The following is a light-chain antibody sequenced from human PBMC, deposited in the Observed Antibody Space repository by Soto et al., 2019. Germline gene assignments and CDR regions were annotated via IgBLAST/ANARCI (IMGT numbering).Light chain of an antibody. Sequence: DIQMTQSPSTLSASVGERVTLTCRARQTISIWLAWYQQKPGKAPKLLIYDASILESGVPSRFSGSGSGTEFTLTISSLQPDDFATYYCQQYNSYLTFGQGTKVEIK. J-gene: IGKJ1*01. V-gene: IGKV1-5*01. CDR2: DAS. CDR3: QQYNSYLT. CDR1: QTISIW.